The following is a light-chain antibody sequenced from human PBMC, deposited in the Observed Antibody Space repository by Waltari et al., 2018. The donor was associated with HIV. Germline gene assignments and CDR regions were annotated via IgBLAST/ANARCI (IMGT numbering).Light chain of an antibody. J-gene: IGLJ1*01. V-gene: IGLV3-25*03. CDR1: VLTEAY. Sequence: SYELTQPPSVSVFPGQTARLPCSGDVLTEAYVNWYQQKPGQAPVLVIFKATERPSGIPERFSGSRSGTTVTLTITGVRPEDEGDYYCQSRGIRGSYVFGSGTKVTVL. CDR2: KAT. CDR3: QSRGIRGSYV.